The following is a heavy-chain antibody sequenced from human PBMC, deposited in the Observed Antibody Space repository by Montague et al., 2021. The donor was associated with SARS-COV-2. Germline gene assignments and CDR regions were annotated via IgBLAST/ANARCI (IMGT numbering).Heavy chain of an antibody. V-gene: IGHV4-39*01. D-gene: IGHD1-7*01. J-gene: IGHJ4*02. CDR3: AVELNYFFDY. CDR2: IYRNGKT. CDR1: GDSITNTRYF. Sequence: SETLSLTCNASGDSITNTRYFWGWIRQPPGKALEWIGSIYRNGKTYYNPSLERRALLSIDTSKNQFSLRLSSVIASDTAVYYCAVELNYFFDYWGQGFLVSVSS.